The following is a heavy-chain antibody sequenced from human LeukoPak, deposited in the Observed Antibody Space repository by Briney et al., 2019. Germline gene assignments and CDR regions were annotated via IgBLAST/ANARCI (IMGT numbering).Heavy chain of an antibody. CDR1: GDSISTYH. J-gene: IGHJ4*02. D-gene: IGHD5-18*01. CDR3: ARHKRHSYGRYFDP. Sequence: PSETLSLTCSVSGDSISTYHWNWLRKPPGKGLEWIGYMQSTGNSNYNPSLKNRVNIFVDMSKNQFVLNLRSVTAADTAVYYCARHKRHSYGRYFDPWGQGMLVTVSS. V-gene: IGHV4-59*01. CDR2: MQSTGNS.